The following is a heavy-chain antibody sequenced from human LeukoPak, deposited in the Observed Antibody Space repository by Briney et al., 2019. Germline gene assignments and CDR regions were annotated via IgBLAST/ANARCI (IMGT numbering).Heavy chain of an antibody. J-gene: IGHJ4*02. V-gene: IGHV1-3*01. Sequence: ASVKVSCKASGYTFTSNAIHWVRQAPGQTFEWMGWINAGNGNTKCSQNFQGRVTITRDTSASTAYMELSTLRSEDTAVYYCARDYYASGSTHFGYWGQGTLVTVSS. D-gene: IGHD3-10*01. CDR1: GYTFTSNA. CDR2: INAGNGNT. CDR3: ARDYYASGSTHFGY.